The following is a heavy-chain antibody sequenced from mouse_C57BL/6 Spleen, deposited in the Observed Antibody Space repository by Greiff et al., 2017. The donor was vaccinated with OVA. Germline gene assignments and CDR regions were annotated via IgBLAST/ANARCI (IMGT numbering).Heavy chain of an antibody. V-gene: IGHV7-3*01. Sequence: EVHLVESGGGLVQPGGSLSHCCAASGFTFTDYYMSWVRQPPGKALEWLGFIRNKANGYTTEYSASVKGRFTISRDNSQSILYLQMNALRAEDSASYYCARYPYGNYPYSFDYWGQGTPLTVSS. CDR2: IRNKANGYTT. CDR1: GFTFTDYY. J-gene: IGHJ2*01. D-gene: IGHD2-1*01. CDR3: ARYPYGNYPYSFDY.